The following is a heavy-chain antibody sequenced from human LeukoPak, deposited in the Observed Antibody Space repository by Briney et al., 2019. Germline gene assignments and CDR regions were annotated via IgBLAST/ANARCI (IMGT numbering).Heavy chain of an antibody. CDR1: GGSITSYS. D-gene: IGHD2-15*01. J-gene: IGHJ4*02. CDR3: ARERRSALIDY. V-gene: IGHV4-59*01. CDR2: FYNSGRA. Sequence: PSETLSLTCSVSGGSITSYSWSWIRQPPGKGLEWIGHFYNSGRASYNPSLKSRVTISVDTSNNQFSLKLSSVTAADTAVYYCARERRSALIDYWGQGTLVTVSS.